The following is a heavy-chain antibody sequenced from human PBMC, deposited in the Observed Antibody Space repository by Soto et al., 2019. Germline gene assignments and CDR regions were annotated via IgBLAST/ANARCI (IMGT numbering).Heavy chain of an antibody. J-gene: IGHJ4*02. D-gene: IGHD2-15*01. V-gene: IGHV3-23*01. CDR3: AKSECMGESCYFPFEC. CDR2: FSGSGGRT. Sequence: GGSLSLSCAASGFTFSNYGMSWVRQAPGKGLECVSPFSGSGGRTYYAGSVKGGFTICRDNSKKTLYLHTHSLRTEDTVFYYRAKSECMGESCYFPFECWGQGTLVTGSS. CDR1: GFTFSNYG.